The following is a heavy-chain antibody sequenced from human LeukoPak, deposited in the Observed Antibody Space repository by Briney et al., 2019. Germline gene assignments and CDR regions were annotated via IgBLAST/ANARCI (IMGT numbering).Heavy chain of an antibody. CDR2: VNRDGSET. CDR1: GFTFSRFG. CDR3: AGNNGMDV. V-gene: IGHV3-7*03. Sequence: PGGSLRLSCAASGFTFSRFGMNWVRQAPGKGLEWVANVNRDGSETYYLDSVKGRFTISKDNAKNSLYLQMNSLRAEDTALYHCAGNNGMDVWGQGTTVIVSS. J-gene: IGHJ6*02.